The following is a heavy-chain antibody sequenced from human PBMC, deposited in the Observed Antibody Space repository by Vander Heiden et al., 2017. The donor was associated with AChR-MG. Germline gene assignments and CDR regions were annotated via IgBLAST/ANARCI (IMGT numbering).Heavy chain of an antibody. Sequence: EVQLLESGGGLVQPGGSLSLSCAASGFPFSSYARSWVRQAPGKGLEWVSAISGSGGSTYYADSVKGRFTISRDNSKNTLYLQMNSLRAEDTAVYYCAKSYYSVMVRACYFDYWGQGTLVTVSS. V-gene: IGHV3-23*01. J-gene: IGHJ4*02. CDR2: ISGSGGST. CDR1: GFPFSSYA. CDR3: AKSYYSVMVRACYFDY. D-gene: IGHD3-10*01.